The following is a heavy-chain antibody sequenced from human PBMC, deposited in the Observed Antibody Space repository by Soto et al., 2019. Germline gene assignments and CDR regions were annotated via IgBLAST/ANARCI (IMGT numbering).Heavy chain of an antibody. Sequence: GGSPRLSCVVSGFTFSSYSMNWVRQAPGKGLEWVSYITGSSITIYYTDSVKGRFTISRDNAENSLYLRMNSLRDEDTAMYYCARVRSGGDFDSWGQGTLVTVSS. V-gene: IGHV3-48*02. J-gene: IGHJ4*02. CDR3: ARVRSGGDFDS. CDR2: ITGSSITI. CDR1: GFTFSSYS. D-gene: IGHD1-26*01.